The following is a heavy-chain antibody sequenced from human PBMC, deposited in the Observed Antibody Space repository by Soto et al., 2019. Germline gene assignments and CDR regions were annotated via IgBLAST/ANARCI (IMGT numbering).Heavy chain of an antibody. V-gene: IGHV3-74*01. CDR2: INGDGSFT. CDR3: AREIYDDYDCSGFDH. J-gene: IGHJ4*02. CDR1: AFTFKNHW. Sequence: GSLRLSCAASAFTFKNHWMHWVRQVPGKGPVWVSRINGDGSFTSYADAVKGRFTISRDNAKNTLSLQMNSLRAEDTAVYYFAREIYDDYDCSGFDHEGQGPLVPVSS. D-gene: IGHD3-22*01.